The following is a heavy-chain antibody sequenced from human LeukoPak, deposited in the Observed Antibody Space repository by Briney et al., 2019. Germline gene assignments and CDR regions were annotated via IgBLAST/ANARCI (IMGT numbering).Heavy chain of an antibody. J-gene: IGHJ4*02. CDR2: INQDGSEK. D-gene: IGHD6-19*01. CDR3: ASGGGWVFYN. Sequence: GGSLRLSCAASGFTFSSYAMHWVRQAPGKGLEWVAHINQDGSEKYYVDSVKGRFTISRDNARNSQFLQMNSLRAEDTAVYYCASGGGWVFYNWGQGTLVTVSS. V-gene: IGHV3-7*01. CDR1: GFTFSSYA.